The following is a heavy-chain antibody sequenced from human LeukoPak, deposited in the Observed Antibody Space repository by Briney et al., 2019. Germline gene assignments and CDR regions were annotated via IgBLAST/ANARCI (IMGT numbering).Heavy chain of an antibody. CDR1: GYTFTGYY. CDR2: INPNSGGT. V-gene: IGHV1-2*02. D-gene: IGHD4-23*01. Sequence: ASVKVSCKASGYTFTGYYMHWVRQAPGQGLEWMGWINPNSGGTNYAQKFQGRVTMTRDTSISTAYMELSRLRSDDTAVYYCARDSDYGGNSAWFDPWGQGTLVTVSS. CDR3: ARDSDYGGNSAWFDP. J-gene: IGHJ5*02.